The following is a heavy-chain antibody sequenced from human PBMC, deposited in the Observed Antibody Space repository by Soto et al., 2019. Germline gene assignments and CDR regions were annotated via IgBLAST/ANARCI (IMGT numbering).Heavy chain of an antibody. J-gene: IGHJ3*02. CDR2: INAGNGNT. V-gene: IGHV1-3*01. Sequence: QVQLVQSGAEVKKPGASVKVSCTASRYTFNRYAIHWVRQAPGQRLEWMGWINAGNGNTEYSQKFQGRVTISRDTSASAADMELSSLRSEDTAVYYCARGGYDAFDIWGQGTMVTISS. CDR3: ARGGYDAFDI. D-gene: IGHD3-22*01. CDR1: RYTFNRYA.